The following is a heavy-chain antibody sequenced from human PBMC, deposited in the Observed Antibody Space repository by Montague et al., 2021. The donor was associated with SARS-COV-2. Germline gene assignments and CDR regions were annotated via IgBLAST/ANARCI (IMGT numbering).Heavy chain of an antibody. V-gene: IGHV4-38-2*02. D-gene: IGHD3-10*01. J-gene: IGHJ4*02. Sequence: SETLSLTCTVSGYSINSNYYCGWIRQQPGKRLDGIGCSYYSGTTHYHRSFKSRGTISLDTSNNHFSLKVTAVTAADAAVYYWARAPCNGPGKPYQFDFWGQGTLVTVSS. CDR1: GYSINSNYY. CDR2: SYYSGTT. CDR3: ARAPCNGPGKPYQFDF.